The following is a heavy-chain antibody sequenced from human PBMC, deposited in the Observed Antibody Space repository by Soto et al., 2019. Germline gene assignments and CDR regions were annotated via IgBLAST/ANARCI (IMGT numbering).Heavy chain of an antibody. CDR2: TYYRSKWYN. CDR1: VDSVSSNSAS. D-gene: IGHD6-6*01. J-gene: IGHJ1*01. V-gene: IGHV6-1*01. CDR3: ARGYSSSSFIPTAEYFQH. Sequence: SQTLSLTFAISVDSVSSNSASWNWIRQSPSRGLGWLGRTYYRSKWYNDYAVSVKSRITINPDTSKNQFSLQLNSVTPEDTAVNYCARGYSSSSFIPTAEYFQHWGQGTLVTVSS.